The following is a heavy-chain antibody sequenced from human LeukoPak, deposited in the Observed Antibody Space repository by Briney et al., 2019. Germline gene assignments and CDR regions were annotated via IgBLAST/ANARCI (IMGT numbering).Heavy chain of an antibody. CDR2: MLYSGST. J-gene: IGHJ4*01. D-gene: IGHD3-16*02. CDR3: ARSDIWGSYRFLDY. Sequence: SETLSLTCTVSGASISNFYWSWIWQAPGQGLEWIGYMLYSGSTHQKPSLRSRVTISVDTSKNQVSLKLSSVTAADTAVYYCARSDIWGSYRFLDYWGQGILVTVSS. CDR1: GASISNFY. V-gene: IGHV4-59*08.